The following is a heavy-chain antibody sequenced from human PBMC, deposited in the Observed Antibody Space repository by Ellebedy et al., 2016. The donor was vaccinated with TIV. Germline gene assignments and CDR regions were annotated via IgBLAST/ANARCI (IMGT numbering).Heavy chain of an antibody. V-gene: IGHV3-33*01. J-gene: IGHJ4*02. Sequence: GESLKISCAASGFIFSRHGIHWVRQAPSKGLEWVAVIWYDGINKDYADSVKGRFTISRDNSKNTLYLQMNSLRAEDTAVYFCARIRGDSSGYSDYWGQGTLVTVSS. CDR3: ARIRGDSSGYSDY. CDR1: GFIFSRHG. CDR2: IWYDGINK. D-gene: IGHD3-22*01.